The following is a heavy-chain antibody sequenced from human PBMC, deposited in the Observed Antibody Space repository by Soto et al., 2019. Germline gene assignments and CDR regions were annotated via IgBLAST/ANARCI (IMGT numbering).Heavy chain of an antibody. J-gene: IGHJ4*02. V-gene: IGHV3-11*06. Sequence: SGGSLRLSCAASGFTFSDYYMSWIRQAPGKGLEWVSYISSSSSYTNYADSVKGRFTISRDNAKNSLYLQMNSLRAEDTAVYYCARYCSSTSCYMTFDYWGQGTLVTVSS. CDR1: GFTFSDYY. CDR2: ISSSSSYT. D-gene: IGHD2-2*02. CDR3: ARYCSSTSCYMTFDY.